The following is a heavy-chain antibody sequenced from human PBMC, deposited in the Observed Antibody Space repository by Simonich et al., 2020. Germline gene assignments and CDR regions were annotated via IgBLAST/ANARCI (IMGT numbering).Heavy chain of an antibody. V-gene: IGHV1-18*01. J-gene: IGHJ4*02. CDR1: GYTFTSYG. CDR2: LIAYKGNT. Sequence: QVQLVQSGAEVKKPGASVKVSCKASGYTFTSYGISCVRQAPGQGLEWMGWLIAYKGNTKYAQKLQGRGPMTTDTSTSTAYMELRSLRSDDTAVYYCARASRGTWWYYYFDSWGQGTLVTSPQ. D-gene: IGHD2-15*01. CDR3: ARASRGTWWYYYFDS.